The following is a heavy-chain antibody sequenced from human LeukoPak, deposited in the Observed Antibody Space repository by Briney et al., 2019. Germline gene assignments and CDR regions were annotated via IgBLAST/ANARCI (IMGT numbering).Heavy chain of an antibody. Sequence: SVKVSCKASGGTFSSYSISWVRQAPGQGLEWMGRIIPILGIANYAQKCQGRVTITADKSTSTAYMKLSSLTSEDAAVYHCARDRSPRSDAFDIWGQGTMLTVSS. D-gene: IGHD6-6*01. J-gene: IGHJ3*02. V-gene: IGHV1-69*10. CDR1: GGTFSSYS. CDR2: IIPILGIA. CDR3: ARDRSPRSDAFDI.